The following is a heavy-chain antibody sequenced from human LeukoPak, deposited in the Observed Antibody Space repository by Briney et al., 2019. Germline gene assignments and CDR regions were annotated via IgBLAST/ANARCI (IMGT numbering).Heavy chain of an antibody. Sequence: GGSLRLSCAASGLTVSDNYMTWVRQAPGKGLEWVSVIYAGGSTFYADSVKGRFTISRDNSKNTVYLQMNSLRAEDTAVYYCARDQSYDSSGYPFDFWGQGTLVTVSS. J-gene: IGHJ4*02. CDR2: IYAGGST. D-gene: IGHD3-22*01. CDR1: GLTVSDNY. V-gene: IGHV3-66*02. CDR3: ARDQSYDSSGYPFDF.